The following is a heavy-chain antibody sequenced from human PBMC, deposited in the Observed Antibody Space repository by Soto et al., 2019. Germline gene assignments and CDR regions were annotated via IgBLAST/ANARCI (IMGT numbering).Heavy chain of an antibody. CDR1: GFTYSDYA. CDR2: ISYDENNK. Sequence: GGSLRLSCAACGFTYSDYAIHWVRQAPGKGLEWVASISYDENNKYYTDSVKGRFTISRDNSKNTLYLQMNSLRAEDTAVYYCARAMDAAMASKDNWFDPWGQGTLVTVSS. J-gene: IGHJ5*02. CDR3: ARAMDAAMASKDNWFDP. D-gene: IGHD5-18*01. V-gene: IGHV3-30-3*01.